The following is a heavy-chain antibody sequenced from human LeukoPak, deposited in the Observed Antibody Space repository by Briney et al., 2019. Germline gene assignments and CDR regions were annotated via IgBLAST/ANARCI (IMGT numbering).Heavy chain of an antibody. Sequence: EASVKVSCKASGGTFTHYVISWVRQAPGQGLEWMGGIAPISGTPMYAQRFQGRVTITADKSTNTAYMELSSLRSEDTAVYYCARDTPLRLENWFDPWGQGTLVTVSS. CDR2: IAPISGTP. V-gene: IGHV1-69*06. CDR1: GGTFTHYV. CDR3: ARDTPLRLENWFDP. J-gene: IGHJ5*02. D-gene: IGHD1-1*01.